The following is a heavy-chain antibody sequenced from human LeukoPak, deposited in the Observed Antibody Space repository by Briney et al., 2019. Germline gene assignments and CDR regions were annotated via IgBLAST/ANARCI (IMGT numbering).Heavy chain of an antibody. CDR3: ARELHVERDDY. D-gene: IGHD1-1*01. Sequence: APVKVCCKASGFVFTSYGFTWVRQAPGQGLEWMGWISANDGKTHYSEKHQGRVTMSTDTVTSTAYMELGSLRSDDTAVYYCARELHVERDDYWGQGTLVTVSS. J-gene: IGHJ4*02. CDR1: GFVFTSYG. V-gene: IGHV1-18*01. CDR2: ISANDGKT.